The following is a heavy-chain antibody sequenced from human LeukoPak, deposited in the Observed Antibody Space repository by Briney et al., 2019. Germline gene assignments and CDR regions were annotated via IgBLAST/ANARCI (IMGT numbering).Heavy chain of an antibody. Sequence: GRSLRLSCAASGFTFDGYGMHWVRQAPGKGLEWVSGISWNSGTIGYADSVKGRFTISRDNAKNSLYLQMNSLRAEDTALYYCAKSDSDGYSYGYDYWGQGTLVTVSS. V-gene: IGHV3-9*01. CDR2: ISWNSGTI. J-gene: IGHJ4*02. CDR3: AKSDSDGYSYGYDY. D-gene: IGHD5-18*01. CDR1: GFTFDGYG.